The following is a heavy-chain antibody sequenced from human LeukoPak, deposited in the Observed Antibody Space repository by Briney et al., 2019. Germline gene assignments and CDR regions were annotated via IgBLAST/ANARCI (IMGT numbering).Heavy chain of an antibody. D-gene: IGHD3-22*01. Sequence: ESGPTLVKPTQTLTLTCTFSGFSLSTSGVGVGWIRQPPGKALEWLALIYWDDDKRYSPSLKSRLTITKDTSKNQVVLTMTNIDPVDTATYYCAHRLSVADSSGYYPPSFDYWGQGTLVTVSS. CDR2: IYWDDDK. V-gene: IGHV2-5*02. J-gene: IGHJ4*02. CDR1: GFSLSTSGVG. CDR3: AHRLSVADSSGYYPPSFDY.